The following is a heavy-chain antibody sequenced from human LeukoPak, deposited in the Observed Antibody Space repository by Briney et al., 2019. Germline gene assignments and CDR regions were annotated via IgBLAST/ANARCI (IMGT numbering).Heavy chain of an antibody. CDR3: AAEDTVTRSYDF. D-gene: IGHD4-11*01. Sequence: EAPVKVSCKASGDTFDGYYVHWVRQAPGQGLEWTGWINPKFGGTNYAPKLQVRASMTWDTAINTAYMELRSLTSDDTAVYYCAAEDTVTRSYDFWGQGALVTVSS. V-gene: IGHV1-2*02. CDR2: INPKFGGT. CDR1: GDTFDGYY. J-gene: IGHJ4*02.